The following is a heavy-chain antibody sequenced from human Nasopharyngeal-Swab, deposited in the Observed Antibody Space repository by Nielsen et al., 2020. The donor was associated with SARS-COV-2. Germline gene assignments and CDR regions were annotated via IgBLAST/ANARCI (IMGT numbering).Heavy chain of an antibody. J-gene: IGHJ6*03. D-gene: IGHD2-2*01. CDR1: GFTFDDYA. CDR3: AKALVPGYYYYYMDV. V-gene: IGHV3-9*01. Sequence: GGSLRLFCAASGFTFDDYAMHWVRQAPGKGLEWVSGISWNSGSTGYADSVKGRFTISRDNAKNSLYLQMNSLRAEDTALYYCAKALVPGYYYYYMDVWGKGTTVTVSS. CDR2: ISWNSGST.